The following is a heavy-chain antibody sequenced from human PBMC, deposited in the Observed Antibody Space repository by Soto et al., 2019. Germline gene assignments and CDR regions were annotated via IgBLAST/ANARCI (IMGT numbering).Heavy chain of an antibody. V-gene: IGHV1-18*04. CDR3: ARVGGYRYGYWFGP. D-gene: IGHD5-18*01. CDR2: ISAYNGNT. J-gene: IGHJ5*02. CDR1: GYTFTSYG. Sequence: ASVKVSCKASGYTFTSYGISWVRQAPGQGLEWMGWISAYNGNTNYEQKLQGRVTMTTDTSTSTAYMDLRSLRSDDTAVYYWARVGGYRYGYWFGPWGQGTLVTVSS.